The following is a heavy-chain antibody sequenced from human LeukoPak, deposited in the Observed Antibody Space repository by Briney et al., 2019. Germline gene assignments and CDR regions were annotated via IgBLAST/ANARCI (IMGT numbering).Heavy chain of an antibody. Sequence: PGGSLRLSCAPSGFRFSSFDMHWVRQPPDKGLEWVAFIKFDGSQKYYADSVRGRFTVSRYNSRNMLYLQLDSLRDDDTAVYFCARRLPDSGSYSPDYWGQGTLVTVSS. V-gene: IGHV3-30*02. J-gene: IGHJ4*02. CDR2: IKFDGSQK. D-gene: IGHD3-10*01. CDR1: GFRFSSFD. CDR3: ARRLPDSGSYSPDY.